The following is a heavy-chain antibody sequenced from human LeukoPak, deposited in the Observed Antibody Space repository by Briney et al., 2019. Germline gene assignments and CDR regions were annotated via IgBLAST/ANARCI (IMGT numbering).Heavy chain of an antibody. Sequence: GGSLRLSCAASGFTFSNAWMSWVRQAPGKGLEWVGRIKSKTDGETTDYAAPVKGRFTISRDNAKNSLYLQMNSLRAEDTAVYYCSTSQTTSGRYGNTFDIWGQGTMVTVSS. CDR2: IKSKTDGETT. J-gene: IGHJ3*02. D-gene: IGHD6-19*01. V-gene: IGHV3-15*01. CDR3: STSQTTSGRYGNTFDI. CDR1: GFTFSNAW.